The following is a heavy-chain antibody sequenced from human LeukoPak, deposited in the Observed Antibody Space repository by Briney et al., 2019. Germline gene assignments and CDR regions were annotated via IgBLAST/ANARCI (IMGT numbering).Heavy chain of an antibody. CDR2: IKQDGSEK. CDR3: ARDDWFDP. V-gene: IGHV3-7*01. Sequence: PGGSLRLSCAASGFTFSSCWMSWVRQAPGKGLEWVANIKQDGSEKYYVDSVKGRFTISRDNAKNSLYLQMNSLRAEDTAVYYCARDDWFDPWGQGTLVTVSS. CDR1: GFTFSSCW. J-gene: IGHJ5*02.